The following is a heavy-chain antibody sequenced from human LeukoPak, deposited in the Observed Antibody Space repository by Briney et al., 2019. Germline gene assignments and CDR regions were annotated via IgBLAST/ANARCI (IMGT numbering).Heavy chain of an antibody. V-gene: IGHV4-59*08. Sequence: SETLSLTCTVSGGSISSYYWSWIRQPPGKGLEWIGYIYYSGSNNFNPSLRSRLTISVDTSKNQFSLKLSSVTAADTAVYYCARSGSKPSGGAFDLWGQGTMVTVSS. CDR1: GGSISSYY. J-gene: IGHJ3*01. CDR3: ARSGSKPSGGAFDL. CDR2: IYYSGSN. D-gene: IGHD1-26*01.